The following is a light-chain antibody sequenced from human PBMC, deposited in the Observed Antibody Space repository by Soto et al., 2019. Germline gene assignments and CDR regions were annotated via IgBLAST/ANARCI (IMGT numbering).Light chain of an antibody. CDR3: QSYDSSLIVV. V-gene: IGLV1-40*01. Sequence: QSVLTQSPSVSGAPGQRVTISCTGSSSNIGAGYDVHWYQQLPGTAPKLLIYGNSNRPSGVPDRFSGSKSGTSASLAITGLQAEDEADYYCQSYDSSLIVVFGGGTKLTVL. J-gene: IGLJ2*01. CDR1: SSNIGAGYD. CDR2: GNS.